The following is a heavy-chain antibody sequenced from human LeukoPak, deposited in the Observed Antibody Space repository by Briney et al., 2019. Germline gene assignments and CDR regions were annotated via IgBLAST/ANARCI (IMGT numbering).Heavy chain of an antibody. CDR3: AREGRYYDILTGYYIGAFDI. Sequence: ASVKVSCKASGYTFTSYDIHWVRQATGQGLEWMGWMNPNSGNTGYAQKFQGRVTMTRNTSISTAYMELSSLRSEDTAVYYCAREGRYYDILTGYYIGAFDIWGQGTMVTVSS. CDR2: MNPNSGNT. V-gene: IGHV1-8*01. D-gene: IGHD3-9*01. CDR1: GYTFTSYD. J-gene: IGHJ3*02.